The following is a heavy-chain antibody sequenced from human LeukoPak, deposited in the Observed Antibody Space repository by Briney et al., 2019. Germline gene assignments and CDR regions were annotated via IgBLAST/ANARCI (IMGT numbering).Heavy chain of an antibody. CDR2: INHSGST. CDR1: GGSFSGYY. J-gene: IGHJ3*02. CDR3: ARPNSLAVAGIDDAFDI. V-gene: IGHV4-34*01. Sequence: SETLSLTCAVYGGSFSGYYWSWIRQPPGKGLEWIGEINHSGSTNYNPSLKSRVTISVDTSKNQSSLKLSSVTAADTAVYYCARPNSLAVAGIDDAFDIWGQGTMVTVSS. D-gene: IGHD6-19*01.